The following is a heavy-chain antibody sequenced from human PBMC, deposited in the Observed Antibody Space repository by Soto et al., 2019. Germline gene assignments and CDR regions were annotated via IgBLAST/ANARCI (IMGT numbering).Heavy chain of an antibody. D-gene: IGHD2-21*02. CDR2: MYSSGST. CDR3: ARDLWGYCGTDCYPLDV. J-gene: IGHJ6*02. CDR1: GGSISSSFY. V-gene: IGHV4-39*07. Sequence: SAETLSLTCTVSGGSISSSFYLHWSRQPPGKGLEWIGNMYSSGSTVYNPSFKSRVTISVDTSKNQFSLKLNSVTAADTAVYYCARDLWGYCGTDCYPLDVWGQGTTVTVSS.